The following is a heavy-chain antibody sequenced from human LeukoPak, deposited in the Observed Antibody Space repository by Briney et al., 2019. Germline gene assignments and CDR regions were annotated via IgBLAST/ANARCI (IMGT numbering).Heavy chain of an antibody. J-gene: IGHJ6*03. CDR3: AREGIYIAARLYYYYYMDV. Sequence: GGSLRLSCAASGFTVSSNYMTWVRQAPGKGLEWVSVIYSGGSTYYADSVKGRFTISRDNAKNSLYLQMNSLRAEDTAVYYCAREGIYIAARLYYYYYMDVWGKGTTVTVSS. D-gene: IGHD6-6*01. CDR1: GFTVSSNY. V-gene: IGHV3-53*01. CDR2: IYSGGST.